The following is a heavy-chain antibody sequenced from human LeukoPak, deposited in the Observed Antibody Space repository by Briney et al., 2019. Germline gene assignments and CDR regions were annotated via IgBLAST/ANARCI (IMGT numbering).Heavy chain of an antibody. J-gene: IGHJ4*02. CDR3: ASDYGGNFNY. CDR2: IYYSGST. Sequence: SETLSLTCTVSGGSISSHYWSWLRQPPGKGLEWIGYIYYSGSTNYNPSLKSQVTISVDTSKNQFSLKLSSVTAADTAVYYCASDYGGNFNYWGQGTLVTVSS. V-gene: IGHV4-59*11. CDR1: GGSISSHY. D-gene: IGHD4-23*01.